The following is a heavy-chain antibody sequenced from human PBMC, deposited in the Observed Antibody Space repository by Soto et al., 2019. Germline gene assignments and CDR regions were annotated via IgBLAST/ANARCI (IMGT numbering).Heavy chain of an antibody. V-gene: IGHV3-11*01. CDR1: GFTFSDYY. CDR2: ISSSGSTI. Sequence: GGFLRLACAASGFTFSDYYMSWIRQAPGKGLEWVSYISSSGSTIYYADSVKGRFTISRDNAKNSLYLQMNSLRAEDTAVYYSARDPREYYFDYWGQGTLVTVSS. CDR3: ARDPREYYFDY. J-gene: IGHJ4*02.